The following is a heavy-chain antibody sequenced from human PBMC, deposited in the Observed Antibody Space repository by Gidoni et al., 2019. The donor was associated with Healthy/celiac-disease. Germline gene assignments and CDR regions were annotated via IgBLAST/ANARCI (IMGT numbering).Heavy chain of an antibody. Sequence: QAHLQQLGAGLLKPSATLSLTCAVYGGSFSGYYWSWIRQPPGKGLEWIGEINHSGSTNYNPSLKSRVTISVDTSKNQFSLKLSSVTAADTAVYYCARGRRGYSFLDYWGQGTLVTVSS. V-gene: IGHV4-34*01. J-gene: IGHJ4*02. CDR3: ARGRRGYSFLDY. CDR2: INHSGST. CDR1: GGSFSGYY. D-gene: IGHD5-18*01.